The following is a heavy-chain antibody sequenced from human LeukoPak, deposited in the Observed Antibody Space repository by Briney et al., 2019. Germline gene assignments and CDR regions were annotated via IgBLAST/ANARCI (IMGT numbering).Heavy chain of an antibody. CDR3: ARFLVDTVMLWPADV. V-gene: IGHV3-11*04. J-gene: IGHJ6*04. D-gene: IGHD5-18*01. Sequence: GGSVTLSCAASRFTFSDCYMSWMRQAPGEGREGVLHMSNRGGTIYYGDSVIGQFPISRDNAKNSLSLQMDSLRAEDTAVYYCARFLVDTVMLWPADVWGKGNTVTVSS. CDR2: MSNRGGTI. CDR1: RFTFSDCY.